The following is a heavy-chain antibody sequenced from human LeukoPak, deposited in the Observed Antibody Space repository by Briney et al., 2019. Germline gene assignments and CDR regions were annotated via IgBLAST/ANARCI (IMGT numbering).Heavy chain of an antibody. V-gene: IGHV4-38-2*02. J-gene: IGHJ4*02. D-gene: IGHD6-13*01. CDR2: IYHSGST. Sequence: PSETLSLTCTVSGYSISSGYYWGWIRQPPGKGLEWIGSIYHSGSTYYNPSLKSRVTISVDTSKNQFSLKLSSVTAADTAVYYCARHVVAAAGEGPFDYWGQGTLVTVSS. CDR3: ARHVVAAAGEGPFDY. CDR1: GYSISSGYY.